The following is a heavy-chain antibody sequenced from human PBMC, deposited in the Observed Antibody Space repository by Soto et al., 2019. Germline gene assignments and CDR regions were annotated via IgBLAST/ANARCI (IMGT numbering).Heavy chain of an antibody. D-gene: IGHD3-3*01. CDR3: VSIQGSSVLRFLEWLSDAFDI. CDR2: IYYSGST. J-gene: IGHJ3*02. Sequence: SETLSLTCTVSGGSISSSSYYWGWIRQPPGKGLEWIGSIYYSGSTYYNPSLKSRVTISVDTSKNQFSLKLSSVTAADTAVYYCVSIQGSSVLRFLEWLSDAFDIWGQGTMVTVSS. CDR1: GGSISSSSYY. V-gene: IGHV4-39*01.